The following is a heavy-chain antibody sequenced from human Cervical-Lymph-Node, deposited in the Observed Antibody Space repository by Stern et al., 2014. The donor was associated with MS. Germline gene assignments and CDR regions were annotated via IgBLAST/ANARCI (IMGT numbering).Heavy chain of an antibody. J-gene: IGHJ4*02. D-gene: IGHD3-10*01. CDR2: IFPIGGIT. CDR3: ATPSDFYGSGSYFPPLDY. V-gene: IGHV1-69*09. CDR1: GGTFSNYG. Sequence: QVPLVQSGAEVKKPGSSVKVSCKASGGTFSNYGITWVRQAPGQGLEWMGRIFPIGGITNYAQKLQGRVTITADTSSNTAYMELSTLRSEDTAVYYCATPSDFYGSGSYFPPLDYWGQGTQVIVST.